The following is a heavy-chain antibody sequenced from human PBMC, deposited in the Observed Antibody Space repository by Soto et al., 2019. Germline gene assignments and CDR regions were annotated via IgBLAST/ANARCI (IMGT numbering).Heavy chain of an antibody. D-gene: IGHD6-13*01. CDR2: INPSGGST. CDR1: GYTFTSYY. CDR3: ARDRSSSSWDYYYYYYGMDV. Sequence: ASVKVSCKASGYTFTSYYMHWVRQAPGQGLEWMGIINPSGGSTSYAQKFQGRVTVTRDTSTSTVYMELSSLRSEDTAVYYCARDRSSSSWDYYYYYYGMDVWGQGTTVTVSS. V-gene: IGHV1-46*01. J-gene: IGHJ6*02.